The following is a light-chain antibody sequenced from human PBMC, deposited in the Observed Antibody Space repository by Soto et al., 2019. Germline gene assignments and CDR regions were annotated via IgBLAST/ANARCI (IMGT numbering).Light chain of an antibody. CDR2: AAS. J-gene: IGKJ1*01. CDR3: QQSYSTPPWT. CDR1: QSISSY. V-gene: IGKV1-39*01. Sequence: DIQVTQSPLYLSASVGDRVTITCRASQSISSYLNWYQQKPGKAPKLLIYAASSLQSGVPSRFSGSGSGTDFTLTISSLQPEDFATYYCQQSYSTPPWTFGQGTKVDIK.